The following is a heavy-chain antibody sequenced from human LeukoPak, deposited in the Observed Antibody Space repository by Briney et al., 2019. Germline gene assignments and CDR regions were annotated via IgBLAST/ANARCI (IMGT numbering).Heavy chain of an antibody. D-gene: IGHD3-22*01. CDR2: ISYDGSNK. J-gene: IGHJ4*02. CDR3: AKTPSSGSSGYYWSDY. CDR1: GFTFSSYG. V-gene: IGHV3-30*18. Sequence: GRSLRLSCAASGFTFSSYGMHWVRQAPGKGLEWVAVISYDGSNKYYADSVKGRFTISRDNSKNTLYLQMNSLRAEDTAVYYCAKTPSSGSSGYYWSDYWGQGTLVTVSS.